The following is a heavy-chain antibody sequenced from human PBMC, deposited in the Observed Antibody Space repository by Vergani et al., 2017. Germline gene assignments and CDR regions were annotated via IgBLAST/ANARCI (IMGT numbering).Heavy chain of an antibody. CDR3: ARSTRMLFDY. CDR1: GFTFSSYG. D-gene: IGHD2-8*01. CDR2: ISWNSGSI. J-gene: IGHJ4*02. V-gene: IGHV3-9*01. Sequence: EVQLVESGGGLVQPGGSLRLSCAASGFTFSSYGMHWVRQAPGKGLEWVSGISWNSGSIGYADSVKGRFTISRDNAKNSLYLQMNSLRAEDTALYYCARSTRMLFDYWGQGTLVTVSS.